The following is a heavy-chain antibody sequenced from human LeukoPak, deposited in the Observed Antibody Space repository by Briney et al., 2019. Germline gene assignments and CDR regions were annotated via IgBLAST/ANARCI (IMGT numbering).Heavy chain of an antibody. CDR2: IIPIFGTT. CDR1: GGTFSTYA. Sequence: GASVKVSCKASGGTFSTYAITWVRQAPGQGLEWMGGIIPIFGTTNYAKNFQGRVTITADKSTSTAYMELSSLRSDDTAVYYCAREAREYQLPDRWEFDPWGQGTLVTVSS. CDR3: AREAREYQLPDRWEFDP. V-gene: IGHV1-69*06. D-gene: IGHD2-2*01. J-gene: IGHJ5*02.